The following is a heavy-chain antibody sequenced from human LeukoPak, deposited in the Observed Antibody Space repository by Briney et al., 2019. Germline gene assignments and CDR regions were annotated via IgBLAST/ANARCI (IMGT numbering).Heavy chain of an antibody. CDR2: IIPIFGTA. V-gene: IGHV1-69*06. CDR3: AREKPGAFDY. D-gene: IGHD1-14*01. J-gene: IGHJ4*02. CDR1: GGTFSSYA. Sequence: GASVKVSCKASGGTFSSYAISWVRQAPGQGLEWMGGIIPIFGTANYAQKFQGRVTITADKSTSTAYVELSSLRSEDTAVYYCAREKPGAFDYWGQGTLVTVSS.